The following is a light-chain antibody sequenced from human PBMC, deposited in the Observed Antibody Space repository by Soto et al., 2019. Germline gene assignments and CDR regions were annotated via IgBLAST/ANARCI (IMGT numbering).Light chain of an antibody. V-gene: IGLV2-14*01. J-gene: IGLJ2*01. CDR3: SSYTSNNTVI. CDR1: SSDVGGYNY. CDR2: EVS. Sequence: QSALTQPASVSGSPGQSITISCTGTSSDVGGYNYVSWYQQHPGKAPKLMIYEVSYRPSGVSNRFSGSTSGNTASLNISGLQPEDEADYYCSSYTSNNTVIFGGGTKLTVL.